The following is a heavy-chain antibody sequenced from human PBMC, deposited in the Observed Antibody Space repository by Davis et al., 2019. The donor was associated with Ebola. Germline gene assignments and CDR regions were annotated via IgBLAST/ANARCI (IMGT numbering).Heavy chain of an antibody. CDR2: ISSSSSYI. J-gene: IGHJ4*02. CDR1: GFTFSDYY. D-gene: IGHD6-6*01. CDR3: ARVQGVYSSSYYFDY. Sequence: GGSLRLSCAASGFTFSDYYMNCVRQAPGKGLEWVSSISSSSSYIYYADSVTGRFTISRDNDKNSLYLQMNRLRAEDTAVYDCARVQGVYSSSYYFDYWSQGTLVTVSS. V-gene: IGHV3-21*01.